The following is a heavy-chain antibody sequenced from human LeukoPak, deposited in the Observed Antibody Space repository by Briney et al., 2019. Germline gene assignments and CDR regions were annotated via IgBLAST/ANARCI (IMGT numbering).Heavy chain of an antibody. CDR1: GFTFSSYA. V-gene: IGHV3-23*01. J-gene: IGHJ4*02. CDR3: AKDDRIQTRRYSYNY. CDR2: ISGSGGST. Sequence: PGGSLTLSCAASGFTFSSYAMSWVRQAAGKGLEWVSVISGSGGSTSYADSVKGRFTISRDNSMNTLYLQMNSLRPEDTAVYYCAKDDRIQTRRYSYNYWGQGTLVTVSS. D-gene: IGHD5-18*01.